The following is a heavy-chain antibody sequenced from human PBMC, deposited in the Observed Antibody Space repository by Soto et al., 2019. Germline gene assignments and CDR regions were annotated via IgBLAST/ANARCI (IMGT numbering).Heavy chain of an antibody. CDR1: VGSISSGSYY. D-gene: IGHD1-26*01. V-gene: IGHV4-61*01. CDR2: IYYSGST. CDR3: AREGIVGATQGFDY. J-gene: IGHJ4*02. Sequence: LETVSLTGTFSVGSISSGSYYWSWFRQHPGKGLEWIGYIYYSGSTNYNPSLKSRVTISLNTTKNQNSLKLSSVTAADTAVYYCAREGIVGATQGFDYWGQGTLVTVSS.